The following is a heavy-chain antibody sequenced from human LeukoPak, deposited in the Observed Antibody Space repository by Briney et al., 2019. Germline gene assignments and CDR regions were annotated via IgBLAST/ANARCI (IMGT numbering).Heavy chain of an antibody. D-gene: IGHD3-10*01. CDR3: ATAGSSELLWDYAMDV. CDR1: GFTVSSNY. J-gene: IGHJ6*02. V-gene: IGHV3-53*04. CDR2: IYVGGCT. Sequence: GGSLRLSCAASGFTVSSNYMSWVRQAPGKGLEWVSLIYVGGCTYYADPVNGRLTNSRHNSKNPLHLQMNSLRVEDTAVYYCATAGSSELLWDYAMDVWGQGTTVTVSS.